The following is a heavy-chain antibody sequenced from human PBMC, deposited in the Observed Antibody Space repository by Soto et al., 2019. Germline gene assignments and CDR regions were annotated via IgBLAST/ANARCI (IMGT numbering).Heavy chain of an antibody. CDR2: ISGSGGST. CDR3: AKVRMRYYYDSSGSWYYYYGMDV. J-gene: IGHJ6*02. D-gene: IGHD3-22*01. CDR1: GFTFSSYA. Sequence: GGSLRLSCAASGFTFSSYALSWVRQAPGKGLEWVSAISGSGGSTYYADSVKGRFTITRDNTKNTLYLQMNSLRAEDKAVYYCAKVRMRYYYDSSGSWYYYYGMDVWGQGTTVTVSS. V-gene: IGHV3-23*01.